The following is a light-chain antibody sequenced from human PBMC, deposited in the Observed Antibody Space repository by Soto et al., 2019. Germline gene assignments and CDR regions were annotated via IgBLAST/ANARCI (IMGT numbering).Light chain of an antibody. CDR2: AAS. CDR3: QQSHSTPLT. V-gene: IGKV1-39*01. CDR1: QSISNY. Sequence: QLTQSPSSLSASVGDRVTITCRASQSISNYLHWYHQKPGQAPKLLIYAASHLQNGVASRFSGSGSGTDFTLTITNLQPEDFATYYCQQSHSTPLTFGGGTKVDNK. J-gene: IGKJ4*01.